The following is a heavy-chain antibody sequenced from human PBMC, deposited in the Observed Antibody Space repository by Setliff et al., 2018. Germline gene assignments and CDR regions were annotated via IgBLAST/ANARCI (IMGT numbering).Heavy chain of an antibody. CDR2: ISAYSGNT. CDR1: GYTFSNYG. J-gene: IGHJ4*02. CDR3: SRLVRYCTTTSCQGASGAEF. Sequence: ASVKVSCKASGYTFSNYGITWVRQAPGQGLEWMGWISAYSGNTKYAQKLQGRVTMTTDTSTTTAYLELRSLTSDDTAVYYCSRLVRYCTTTSCQGASGAEFWGQGTLFTVSS. V-gene: IGHV1-18*01. D-gene: IGHD2-2*01.